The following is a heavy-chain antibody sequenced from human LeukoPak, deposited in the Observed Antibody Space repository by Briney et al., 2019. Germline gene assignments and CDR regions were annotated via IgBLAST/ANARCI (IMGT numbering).Heavy chain of an antibody. V-gene: IGHV1-2*02. CDR1: GYTFTGYY. D-gene: IGHD6-13*01. CDR2: INPNSGGT. J-gene: IGHJ6*02. Sequence: GASVKVSCKASGYTFTGYYMHWVRQAPGQGLEWMGWINPNSGGTNYAQKFQGRVTITRDTSISTASMELRRLRSDDTAVYYCARPQLVVSAPDYYGMDVWGQGTTVTVSS. CDR3: ARPQLVVSAPDYYGMDV.